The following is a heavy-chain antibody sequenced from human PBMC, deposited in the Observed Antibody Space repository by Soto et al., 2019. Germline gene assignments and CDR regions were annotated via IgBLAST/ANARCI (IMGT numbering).Heavy chain of an antibody. Sequence: GGSLRLSCAASGFPFSMFAMNWVRQAPGKGLEWVSGIRGSGGGTYYADSVKGRFTISGDDSRNMLYLEMNTLRGEDTAVYYCAKASGRVHYGTHAWGQGTTVTVSS. D-gene: IGHD3-10*01. CDR3: AKASGRVHYGTHA. V-gene: IGHV3-23*01. J-gene: IGHJ6*02. CDR2: IRGSGGGT. CDR1: GFPFSMFA.